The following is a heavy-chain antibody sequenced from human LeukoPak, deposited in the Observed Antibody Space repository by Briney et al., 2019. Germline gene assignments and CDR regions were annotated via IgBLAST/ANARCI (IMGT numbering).Heavy chain of an antibody. CDR2: FSGSGGST. V-gene: IGHV3-23*01. CDR1: GFTFSSYA. J-gene: IGHJ4*02. CDR3: AKDLFRGHYFDY. Sequence: PGGSLRLSCAASGFTFSSYAMSWVRQAPGRGLEWVSAFSGSGGSTYYADSVKGRFTISRDNSKNTLYLQMNSLRAEDTAVYYCAKDLFRGHYFDYWGQGTLVTVSS. D-gene: IGHD3-10*02.